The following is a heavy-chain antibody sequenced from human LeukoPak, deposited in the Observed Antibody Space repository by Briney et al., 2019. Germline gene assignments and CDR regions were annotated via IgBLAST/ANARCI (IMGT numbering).Heavy chain of an antibody. J-gene: IGHJ4*02. D-gene: IGHD3-10*01. Sequence: GGSLRLSCAASGFTFSSHTMSWVRQAPGKGLEWVSAISDSYGSTYYADSVKGRFTISRDNSKNTLYLQMNSLRAEDTAVYYCAKDRGGWFDYWGRGTLVTVFS. CDR2: ISDSYGST. V-gene: IGHV3-23*01. CDR3: AKDRGGWFDY. CDR1: GFTFSSHT.